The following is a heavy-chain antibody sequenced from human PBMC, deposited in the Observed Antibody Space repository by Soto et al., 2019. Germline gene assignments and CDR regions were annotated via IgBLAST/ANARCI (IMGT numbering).Heavy chain of an antibody. J-gene: IGHJ4*02. CDR2: LDPNSGGT. CDR3: ATHSDSVSLDY. Sequence: QVHLVQSGAEVKKPGASVKVSCKASGYTFTGRYMHWVRQAPGQGLEWEAWLDPNSGGTSYAQTFQGRVTVTRDTSIQTAYMDLSSLRSDDTAVYYCATHSDSVSLDYWGQGTPVTVSS. D-gene: IGHD2-15*01. CDR1: GYTFTGRY. V-gene: IGHV1-2*02.